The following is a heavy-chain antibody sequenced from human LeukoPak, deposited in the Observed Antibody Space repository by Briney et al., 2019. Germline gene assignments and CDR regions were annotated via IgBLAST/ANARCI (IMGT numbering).Heavy chain of an antibody. J-gene: IGHJ4*02. V-gene: IGHV3-30*02. CDR1: GFAFGSYG. Sequence: GGSLRLSCAASGFAFGSYGLHWVRQAPGKGLEWVAFIRYDGSNKYYADSVKGRFTISRDNSKNTLFLQMNSLRADGTAVYYCAKDLPEYYGSGSYGFDYWGQGTLVTVSS. CDR3: AKDLPEYYGSGSYGFDY. CDR2: IRYDGSNK. D-gene: IGHD3-10*01.